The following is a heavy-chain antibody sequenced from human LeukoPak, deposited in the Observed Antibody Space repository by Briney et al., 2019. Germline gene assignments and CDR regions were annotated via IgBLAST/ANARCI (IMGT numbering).Heavy chain of an antibody. CDR3: ARDDDYGGNGGFDY. CDR2: IYTSGST. D-gene: IGHD4-23*01. J-gene: IGHJ4*02. CDR1: GGSISSYY. Sequence: SETLSLTCTVSGGSISSYYWSWLRQPAGKGPEWIGRIYTSGSTNYNPSLKSRVTMSVDTSKNQFSLKLSSVTAADTAVYYCARDDDYGGNGGFDYWGQGTLVTVSS. V-gene: IGHV4-4*07.